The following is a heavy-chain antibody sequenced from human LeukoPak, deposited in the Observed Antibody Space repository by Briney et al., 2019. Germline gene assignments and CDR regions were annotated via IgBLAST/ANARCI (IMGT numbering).Heavy chain of an antibody. Sequence: PSETLSLTCTVSGGSISSYYWSWIRQPPGKGLEWIGYIYTSGSTNYNPSLKSRVTISVDTSKNQFSLKLSSVTAADTAVYYCARTLRASSGYLRYNWFDPWGQGTLVTVSS. CDR1: GGSISSYY. CDR3: ARTLRASSGYLRYNWFDP. V-gene: IGHV4-4*09. D-gene: IGHD3-3*01. CDR2: IYTSGST. J-gene: IGHJ5*02.